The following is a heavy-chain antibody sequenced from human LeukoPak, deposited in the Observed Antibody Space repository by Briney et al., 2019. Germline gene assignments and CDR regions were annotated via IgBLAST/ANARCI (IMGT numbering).Heavy chain of an antibody. Sequence: GGSLRLSCAASGFTFSSYEMNWVRQAPGKGLEWVSYISSSVSTIYYADSVKGRFTISRDNAKNSLYLQMNSLRAEDTAIYYCARIPAAMRRGSYGMDVWGKGTTVTVSS. CDR3: ARIPAAMRRGSYGMDV. J-gene: IGHJ6*04. V-gene: IGHV3-48*03. D-gene: IGHD2-2*01. CDR2: ISSSVSTI. CDR1: GFTFSSYE.